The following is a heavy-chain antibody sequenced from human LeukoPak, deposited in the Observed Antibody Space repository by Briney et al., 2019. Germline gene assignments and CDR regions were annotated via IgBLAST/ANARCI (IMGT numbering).Heavy chain of an antibody. CDR1: GYTFTSYY. J-gene: IGHJ5*02. D-gene: IGHD1-26*01. CDR3: ARDNSVGDVAWWFDP. Sequence: ASVKVSCKASGYTFTSYYMHWVRQAPGQGLEWLGLINPSGSTTLYAQKFQGRITMTRDMSTTTDYMELSSLRSDDTAVYYCARDNSVGDVAWWFDPWGQGTLVTVSS. CDR2: INPSGSTT. V-gene: IGHV1-46*01.